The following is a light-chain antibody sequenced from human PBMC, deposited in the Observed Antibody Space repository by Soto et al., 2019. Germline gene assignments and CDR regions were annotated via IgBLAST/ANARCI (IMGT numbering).Light chain of an antibody. CDR3: QQYYSTPPT. V-gene: IGKV4-1*01. Sequence: DIVMSQSADSLAVSLGERATINFKCSERXXYSSNNKNYLAWYQQKPGQPPKLLIYWASTRESGVPDRFSGSGSGTDFTLTISSLQAEDVAVYYCQQYYSTPPTFGQGTKVDI. CDR1: ERXXYSSNNKNY. J-gene: IGKJ1*01. CDR2: WAS.